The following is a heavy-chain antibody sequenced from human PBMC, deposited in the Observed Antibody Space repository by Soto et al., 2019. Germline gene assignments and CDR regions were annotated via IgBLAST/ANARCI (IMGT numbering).Heavy chain of an antibody. V-gene: IGHV3-7*05. CDR2: IKQDGSEK. Sequence: GGSLRLSCAASGFTFSSYWMSWVRQAPGKGLEWVANIKQDGSEKYYVDSVKGRFTISRDKAKNSLYLQMNSLRAEDTAVYYCARDRSSHYFDAFDIWGQGTMVTVSS. D-gene: IGHD3-10*01. J-gene: IGHJ3*02. CDR3: ARDRSSHYFDAFDI. CDR1: GFTFSSYW.